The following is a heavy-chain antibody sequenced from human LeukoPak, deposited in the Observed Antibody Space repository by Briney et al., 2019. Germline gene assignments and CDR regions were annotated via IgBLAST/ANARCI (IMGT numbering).Heavy chain of an antibody. CDR1: GFTFSTYG. CDR2: ISYDGTNE. V-gene: IGHV3-30*18. J-gene: IGHJ3*02. Sequence: PGGSLRLSCAASGFTFSTYGMYWVRQAPGKGLEWVAVISYDGTNEYYADSVKGLFTIPRDNSKNTLYLQMNSLRAEDTAVYYCAKDLSPLVWFVSGSDAFDIWGQGTMVTVSS. D-gene: IGHD3-10*01. CDR3: AKDLSPLVWFVSGSDAFDI.